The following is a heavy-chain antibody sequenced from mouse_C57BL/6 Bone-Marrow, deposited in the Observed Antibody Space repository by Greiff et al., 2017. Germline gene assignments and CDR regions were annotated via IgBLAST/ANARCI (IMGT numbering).Heavy chain of an antibody. V-gene: IGHV1-62-3*01. CDR3: ASSTMITTRYFDY. CDR1: GYTFTSYW. CDR2: IDPNSGGT. Sequence: QVHVKQPGAELVKPGASVKLSCKASGYTFTSYWLHWVKQRPGRGLEWIGRIDPNSGGTKYNEKFKSKATLTVDKPASTAYMQLSSLTSEDSAVYYCASSTMITTRYFDYWGQGTTRTVSS. J-gene: IGHJ2*01. D-gene: IGHD2-4*01.